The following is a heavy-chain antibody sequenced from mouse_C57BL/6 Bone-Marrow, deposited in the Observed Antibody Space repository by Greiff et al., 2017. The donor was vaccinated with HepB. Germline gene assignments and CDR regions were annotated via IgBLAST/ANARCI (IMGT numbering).Heavy chain of an antibody. CDR3: AKSFYYYGSSPLDY. CDR2: IWSGGST. Sequence: VRLQQSGPGLVQPSQSLSITCTVSGFSLTSYGVHWVRQPPGKGLEWLGVIWSGGSTDYNAAFISRLSISKDNSKSQVFFKMNSLQADDNAIYYCAKSFYYYGSSPLDYWGQGTTLTVSS. CDR1: GFSLTSYG. V-gene: IGHV2-4*01. D-gene: IGHD1-1*01. J-gene: IGHJ2*01.